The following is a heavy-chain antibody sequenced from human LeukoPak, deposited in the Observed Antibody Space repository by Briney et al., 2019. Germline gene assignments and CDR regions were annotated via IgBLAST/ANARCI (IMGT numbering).Heavy chain of an antibody. V-gene: IGHV4-4*07. CDR1: GGSISSYY. D-gene: IGHD2-21*02. J-gene: IGHJ4*02. Sequence: SETLSLTCTVSGGSISSYYWSWIRQPAGKGLEWIGRIYTSGSTNYNPSLKSRVTMSVDTSKNQFSLKLSSVTAADTAVYYCAREGLGAHGGGDCYSNYWGQGTLVTVSS. CDR2: IYTSGST. CDR3: AREGLGAHGGGDCYSNY.